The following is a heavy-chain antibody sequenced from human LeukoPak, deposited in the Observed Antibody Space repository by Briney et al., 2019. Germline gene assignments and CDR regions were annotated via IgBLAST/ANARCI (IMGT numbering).Heavy chain of an antibody. CDR2: ISGNGGYT. D-gene: IGHD6-25*01. CDR3: ARGGDGNDAFDI. V-gene: IGHV3-23*01. J-gene: IGHJ3*02. Sequence: GGSLRLSCAASGVTFSNYAMSWVRQASGKGLEWVSGISGNGGYTNYADSVKGRFTISRDNSKNTLYLQINSLRSEDTAVYYCARGGDGNDAFDIWGQGTMVTVSS. CDR1: GVTFSNYA.